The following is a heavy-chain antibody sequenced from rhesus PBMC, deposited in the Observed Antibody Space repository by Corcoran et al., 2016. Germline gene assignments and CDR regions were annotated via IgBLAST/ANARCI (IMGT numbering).Heavy chain of an antibody. V-gene: IGHV1S2*01. Sequence: QVQLVQSGAEVKKPGSSVTVSCKASGYTFTDYYMHWVRQAPRQGLEWMGWINPYNGNTQYAQKFQGRGTMTRDTSTSTAYIELSSLRSEDTAVYYCAREETFTMIVVITPRFDYWGQGVLVTVSS. J-gene: IGHJ4*01. CDR3: AREETFTMIVVITPRFDY. CDR1: GYTFTDYY. CDR2: INPYNGNT. D-gene: IGHD3-28*01.